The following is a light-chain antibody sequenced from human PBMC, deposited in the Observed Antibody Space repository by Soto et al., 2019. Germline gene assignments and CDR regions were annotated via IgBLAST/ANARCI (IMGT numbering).Light chain of an antibody. Sequence: DIQMTQSPSSLSASVGDRVTITCRASQGISNYLAWYQQKPAKVPKLLIYAASTLQSGVLSRFSGSGSGTDFTLTISSLQPEDVETYYCQNYDSAPRTFGQGTKVEIK. CDR2: AAS. V-gene: IGKV1-27*01. J-gene: IGKJ1*01. CDR3: QNYDSAPRT. CDR1: QGISNY.